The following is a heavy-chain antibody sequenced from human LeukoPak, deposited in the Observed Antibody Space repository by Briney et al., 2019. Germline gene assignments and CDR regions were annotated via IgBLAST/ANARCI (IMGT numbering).Heavy chain of an antibody. CDR3: ASYGSGSYYMGFDY. Sequence: SETLSLTCTVSGGSISSYYWSWIRQPPGKGLEWIGYIYYSGSTNYNPSLKSRVTISVDTSKNQFSLKLSSVTAADTAVYYCASYGSGSYYMGFDYWGQGTLVTVSS. D-gene: IGHD3-10*01. J-gene: IGHJ4*02. V-gene: IGHV4-59*01. CDR2: IYYSGST. CDR1: GGSISSYY.